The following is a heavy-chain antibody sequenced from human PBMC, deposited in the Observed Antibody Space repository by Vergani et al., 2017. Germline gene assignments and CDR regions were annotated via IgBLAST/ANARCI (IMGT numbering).Heavy chain of an antibody. V-gene: IGHV3-15*07. CDR2: IKSTFDRGTT. CDR1: GFSFRNAW. Sequence: EVQLVEFGGGIVKPGGSLRLSCVASGFSFRNAWMNWVRRTPGKGLEWVGRIKSTFDRGTTDYAAAVKGRFTISRDDSKNTLFLQMNGLKTEDIGVYYCTTDXRYCGDGSCYWLRDHHYYGMDVWGQGTTVTVSS. J-gene: IGHJ6*02. D-gene: IGHD2-21*01. CDR3: TTDXRYCGDGSCYWLRDHHYYGMDV.